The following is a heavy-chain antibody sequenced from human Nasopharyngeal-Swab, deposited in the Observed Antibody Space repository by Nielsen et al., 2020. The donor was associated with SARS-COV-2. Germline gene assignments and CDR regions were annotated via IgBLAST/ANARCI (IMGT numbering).Heavy chain of an antibody. CDR3: LTDYYDNTGHGNY. CDR2: IKEDGSQK. D-gene: IGHD3-22*01. V-gene: IGHV3-7*03. J-gene: IGHJ4*02. Sequence: GGSLRLSCAASGFTFNTYWMNWARQAPGMGLEWVANIKEDGSQKNYADSVKGRFTISRDNAKNSLYLQMNSLRAEDTAMYYCLTDYYDNTGHGNYWGQGTLVTVSS. CDR1: GFTFNTYW.